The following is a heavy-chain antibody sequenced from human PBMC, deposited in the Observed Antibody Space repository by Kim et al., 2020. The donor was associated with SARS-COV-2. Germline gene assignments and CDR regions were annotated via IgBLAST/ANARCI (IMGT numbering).Heavy chain of an antibody. CDR3: ATSIAAAGPFDY. Sequence: YYNPSLKSRVTISADTSKNQFSLKLSSVTAADTAVYYCATSIAAAGPFDYWGQGTLVTVSS. V-gene: IGHV4-31*02. D-gene: IGHD6-13*01. J-gene: IGHJ4*02.